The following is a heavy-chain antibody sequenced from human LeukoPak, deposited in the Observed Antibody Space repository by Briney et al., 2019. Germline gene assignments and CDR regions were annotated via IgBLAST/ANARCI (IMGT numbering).Heavy chain of an antibody. D-gene: IGHD2-2*01. J-gene: IGHJ4*02. CDR1: GGSIGSSSHY. CDR2: VDYSGST. CDR3: AREVGLVVPAAADY. V-gene: IGHV4-39*07. Sequence: SETLSLTCTVSGGSIGSSSHYWGWIRQPPGKGLEWIGSVDYSGSTYYNPSLKSRVTISVDTSKNQFSLKLSSVTAADTAVYYCAREVGLVVPAAADYWGQGTLVTVSS.